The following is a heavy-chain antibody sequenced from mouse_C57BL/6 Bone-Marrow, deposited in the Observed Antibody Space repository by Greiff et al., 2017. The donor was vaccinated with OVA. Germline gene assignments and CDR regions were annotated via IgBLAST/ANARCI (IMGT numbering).Heavy chain of an antibody. CDR3: VSGSHYDYDGPYFDV. Sequence: EVKLVESGGGLVQPKGSLKLSCAASGFTFNTYAMHWVRQAPGKGLEWVARIRSKSSNYATYYADSVKDRFTISRDDSQSMLYLQMNNLKTEDTAMYYCVSGSHYDYDGPYFDVWGTGTTVTVSS. CDR1: GFTFNTYA. CDR2: IRSKSSNYAT. J-gene: IGHJ1*03. V-gene: IGHV10-3*01. D-gene: IGHD2-4*01.